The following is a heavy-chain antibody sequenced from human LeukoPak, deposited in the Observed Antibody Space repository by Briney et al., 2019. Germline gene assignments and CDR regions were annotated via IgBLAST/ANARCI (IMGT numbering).Heavy chain of an antibody. D-gene: IGHD3-22*01. J-gene: IGHJ5*02. CDR2: VYYGGNT. V-gene: IGHV4-61*01. Sequence: ETLSLTCTVSGGSISSSSYYWSWIRQPPGKGLEWIGYVYYGGNTNYNPSLQSRVTISVDTSKSQFSLKLSSVTAADTAVYYCAREVRTWFDPWGQGTLVTVSS. CDR3: AREVRTWFDP. CDR1: GGSISSSSYY.